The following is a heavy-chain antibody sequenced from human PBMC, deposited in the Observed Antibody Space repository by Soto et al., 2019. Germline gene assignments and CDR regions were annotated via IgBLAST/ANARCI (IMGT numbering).Heavy chain of an antibody. CDR1: GFTFSSYD. J-gene: IGHJ6*03. CDR2: IGTAGDT. D-gene: IGHD6-13*01. Sequence: AGGSLRLSWAASGFTFSSYDMHWVRQATGKGLEWVSAIGTAGDTYYPGSVKGRFTISRENAKNSLYLQMNSLRAGDTAVYYCARGGYGIAYYYYYMDVWGKGTTVTAP. CDR3: ARGGYGIAYYYYYMDV. V-gene: IGHV3-13*01.